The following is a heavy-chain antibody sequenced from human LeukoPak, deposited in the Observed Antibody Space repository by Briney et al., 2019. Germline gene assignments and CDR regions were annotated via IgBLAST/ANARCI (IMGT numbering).Heavy chain of an antibody. CDR1: GFTFSSYW. J-gene: IGHJ3*02. D-gene: IGHD2-15*01. V-gene: IGHV3-74*01. CDR3: ARDGIGYCSGGSCSGQAFDI. CDR2: INSDGSST. Sequence: GSLRLSCAASGFTFSSYWMHWVRQAPGKGLVWVSRINSDGSSTSYADSVKGRFTISRDNAKNTLYLQMNSLRAEDTAVYYCARDGIGYCSGGSCSGQAFDIWGQGTMVTVSS.